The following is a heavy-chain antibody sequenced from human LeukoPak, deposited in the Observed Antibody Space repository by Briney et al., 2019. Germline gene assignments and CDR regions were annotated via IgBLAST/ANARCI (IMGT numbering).Heavy chain of an antibody. Sequence: GGSLRLSCAASGFTFSSYAMSWVRQAPGKGLEWVSAISGSGGSTYYADSVKGRFTISRDNAKNSLYLQMNSLGAEDTAVYYCARDSRGYSSGWYRRAGTDYWGQGTLVTVSS. CDR3: ARDSRGYSSGWYRRAGTDY. D-gene: IGHD6-19*01. CDR1: GFTFSSYA. V-gene: IGHV3-23*01. CDR2: ISGSGGST. J-gene: IGHJ4*02.